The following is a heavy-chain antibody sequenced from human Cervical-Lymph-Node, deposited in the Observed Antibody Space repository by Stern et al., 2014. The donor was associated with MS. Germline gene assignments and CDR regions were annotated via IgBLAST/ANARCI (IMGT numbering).Heavy chain of an antibody. J-gene: IGHJ5*02. Sequence: QLQLQESGPGLVKPSETLSLTCTVSGGSISSSSYYWGWIRQPPGKGLEWIGSISYSGSTYYNPSLKSRVPISVDTSKNQFSLKLSSVTAADTAVYYCARLTRNTKWFDPWGQGTLVTVSS. V-gene: IGHV4-39*01. CDR3: ARLTRNTKWFDP. CDR2: ISYSGST. CDR1: GGSISSSSYY. D-gene: IGHD2/OR15-2a*01.